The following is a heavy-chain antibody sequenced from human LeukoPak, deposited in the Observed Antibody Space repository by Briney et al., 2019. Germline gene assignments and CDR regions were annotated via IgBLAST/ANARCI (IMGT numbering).Heavy chain of an antibody. CDR2: INPNSGGT. J-gene: IGHJ4*02. CDR1: GYTFTGYY. CDR3: ARDIPLIPKSDYCDSSGYGYYFDY. V-gene: IGHV1-2*02. D-gene: IGHD3-22*01. Sequence: ASVKVSCKASGYTFTGYYMHWVRQAPGQGLEWMGWINPNSGGTNYAQKFQGRVTMTRDTSISTAYMELSRLRSDDTAVYYCARDIPLIPKSDYCDSSGYGYYFDYRGQGTLVTVSS.